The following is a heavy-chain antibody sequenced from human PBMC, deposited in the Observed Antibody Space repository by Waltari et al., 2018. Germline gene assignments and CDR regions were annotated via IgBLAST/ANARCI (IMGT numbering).Heavy chain of an antibody. CDR3: ARDRPFYDFWSAYFAD. Sequence: EVQLVASGGGLIPPGGSLRLSCAASGFNVTDPHMSWVRQAPGKGLQWVSVIFAVGSTYYADSVKGRFTISRDNSKNTVYLQMNSLSAEDTAIYYCARDRPFYDFWSAYFADWGQGTLVTVSS. CDR2: IFAVGST. V-gene: IGHV3-53*01. J-gene: IGHJ4*02. D-gene: IGHD3-3*01. CDR1: GFNVTDPH.